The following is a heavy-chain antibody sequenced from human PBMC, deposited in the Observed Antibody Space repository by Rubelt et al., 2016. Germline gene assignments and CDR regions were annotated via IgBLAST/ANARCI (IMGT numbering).Heavy chain of an antibody. CDR2: INPNSGGT. CDR3: ARDLYKGPRWLVAY. J-gene: IGHJ4*02. Sequence: QVQLVQSGAEVKKPGASVKVSCKASGYTFTGYYMHWVRQAPGQGLEWMGWINPNSGGTNYAQKFHGRVPMTMDTSTSTASMELSRLRSDDTAVYYCARDLYKGPRWLVAYWGQGTLVTVSS. CDR1: GYTFTGYY. D-gene: IGHD6-19*01. V-gene: IGHV1-2*02.